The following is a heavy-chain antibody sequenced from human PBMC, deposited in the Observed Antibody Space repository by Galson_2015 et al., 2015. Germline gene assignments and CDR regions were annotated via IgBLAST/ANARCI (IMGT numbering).Heavy chain of an antibody. J-gene: IGHJ4*02. Sequence: SLRLSCAASGFTFSSYGMHWARQAPGKGLEWVAVIWYDGSKKYYADSVKGRFTISRDNSRNTLYLQMSSLRAEDTAVYYCARASSIAAGFDYWGQGTLVTVSS. CDR2: IWYDGSKK. CDR3: ARASSIAAGFDY. V-gene: IGHV3-33*01. D-gene: IGHD6-6*01. CDR1: GFTFSSYG.